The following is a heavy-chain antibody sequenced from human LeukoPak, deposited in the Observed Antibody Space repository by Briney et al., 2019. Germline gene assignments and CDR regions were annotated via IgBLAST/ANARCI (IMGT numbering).Heavy chain of an antibody. Sequence: PGGSLRLSCAASGFTLSNYAIHWVRQAPGKGLEWVSYISSSSSTIYYADSVKGRFTISRDNAKNSLYLQMNSLRDEDTAVYYCARDHYCSGGSCYGTVGYYYYYYGMDVWGQGTTVTVSS. CDR3: ARDHYCSGGSCYGTVGYYYYYYGMDV. D-gene: IGHD2-15*01. CDR1: GFTLSNYA. V-gene: IGHV3-48*02. CDR2: ISSSSSTI. J-gene: IGHJ6*02.